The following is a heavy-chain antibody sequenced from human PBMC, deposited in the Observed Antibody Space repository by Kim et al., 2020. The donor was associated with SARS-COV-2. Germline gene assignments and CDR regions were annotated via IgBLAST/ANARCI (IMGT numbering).Heavy chain of an antibody. J-gene: IGHJ4*02. V-gene: IGHV3-33*01. CDR3: AREPGSGSYFDL. Sequence: FYADSVKGRFTISRDNSKNTTYLQMNSLTDEDTAVYHCAREPGSGSYFDLWGQGTLVTVSA. D-gene: IGHD3-10*01.